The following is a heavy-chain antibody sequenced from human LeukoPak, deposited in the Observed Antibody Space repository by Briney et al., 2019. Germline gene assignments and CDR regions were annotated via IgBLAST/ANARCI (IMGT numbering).Heavy chain of an antibody. Sequence: ASVKVSCKVSGYTLTELSMHWVRQAPGKGLEWMGGFDPEDGETIYAQKFQGRVTMTEDTSTDTAYMELSSLRSEDTAVYYCATAWTNCSGGSCYFPHYYYYMDVWGKGTTVTVSS. CDR3: ATAWTNCSGGSCYFPHYYYYMDV. CDR1: GYTLTELS. D-gene: IGHD2-15*01. J-gene: IGHJ6*03. V-gene: IGHV1-24*01. CDR2: FDPEDGET.